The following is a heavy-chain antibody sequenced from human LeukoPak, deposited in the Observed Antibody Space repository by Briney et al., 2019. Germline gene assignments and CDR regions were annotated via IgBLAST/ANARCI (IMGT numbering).Heavy chain of an antibody. CDR1: GFIFSHYG. V-gene: IGHV3-33*05. D-gene: IGHD2-21*01. Sequence: GGSLRLSCAASGFIFSHYGMHWVRQAPGKGLEWVAVIQNDAGTENFADSVKGRFTISRDNSKNTVFLQMNSLRVEDTAVYYCARELSQIVWGGLDYGGQGTLVSVSS. CDR2: IQNDAGTE. CDR3: ARELSQIVWGGLDY. J-gene: IGHJ4*02.